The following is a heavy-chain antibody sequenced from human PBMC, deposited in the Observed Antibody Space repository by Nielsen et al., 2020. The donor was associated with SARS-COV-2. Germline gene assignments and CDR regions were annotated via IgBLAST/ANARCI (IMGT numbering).Heavy chain of an antibody. V-gene: IGHV5-51*01. CDR3: ARQQSTSISYYGMDV. D-gene: IGHD2-2*01. Sequence: ESLKISCTGSGYSFTSYWIGWVRQLPGKVLEWMGIIYPGDSDTRYSPSFQGQVTISADKSISTAYLQWSSLKASDTAMYYCARQQSTSISYYGMDVWGQGTTVTVSS. CDR1: GYSFTSYW. J-gene: IGHJ6*02. CDR2: IYPGDSDT.